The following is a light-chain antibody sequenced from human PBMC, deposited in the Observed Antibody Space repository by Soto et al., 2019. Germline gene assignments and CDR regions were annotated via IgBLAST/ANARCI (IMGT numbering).Light chain of an antibody. CDR2: SND. Sequence: QSVLTQPPSVSGTRGQRVTISCSGSSSNIGSNTANWYQHLPGTAPKVLIYSNDQRPSGVPDRFSGSKSGTSASLAISGLRSEDEADYYCAAWDDSLSGWVFGGGTKLTVL. CDR1: SSNIGSNT. CDR3: AAWDDSLSGWV. V-gene: IGLV1-44*01. J-gene: IGLJ2*01.